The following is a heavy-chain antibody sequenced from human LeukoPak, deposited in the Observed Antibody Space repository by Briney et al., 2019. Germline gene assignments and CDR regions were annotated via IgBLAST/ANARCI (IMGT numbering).Heavy chain of an antibody. V-gene: IGHV4-61*02. CDR3: ARGYKRATVTRNWFDP. Sequence: PSETLSLTCTVSGGSISSGSYYWSWIRQPAGKGLEWIGRIYTSGSTNYNPSLKSRVTISVDTSKNQFSLKLSSVTAADTAVYYCARGYKRATVTRNWFDPWGQGTLVTVSS. J-gene: IGHJ5*02. CDR2: IYTSGST. D-gene: IGHD4-17*01. CDR1: GGSISSGSYY.